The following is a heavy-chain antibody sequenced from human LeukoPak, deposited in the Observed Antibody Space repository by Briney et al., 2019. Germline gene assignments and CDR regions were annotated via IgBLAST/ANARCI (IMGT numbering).Heavy chain of an antibody. D-gene: IGHD3-22*01. Sequence: PGGSLRLSCAASGFTFSTYSMNWVRQAPGKGLEWVSSISSSSSYIYYADSMKGRFTISRDNAKSSLYLQMNSLRAEDTAVYYCARDPGDSSGYSRDFDYWGQGALVTVSS. J-gene: IGHJ4*02. CDR3: ARDPGDSSGYSRDFDY. CDR1: GFTFSTYS. CDR2: ISSSSSYI. V-gene: IGHV3-21*01.